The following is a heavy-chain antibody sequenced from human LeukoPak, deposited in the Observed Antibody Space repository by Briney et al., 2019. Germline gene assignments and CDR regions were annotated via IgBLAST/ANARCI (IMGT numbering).Heavy chain of an antibody. CDR3: ARHPDLDY. J-gene: IGHJ4*02. CDR1: GASISSSNYY. CDR2: INYSGST. Sequence: SETLSLTCTVSGASISSSNYYWGWIRQPPWKGLEWIASINYSGSTYYNPSLKSRVTISVDTSKNQFSLKLSSMTAADTAVYYCARHPDLDYWGQGILVTVSS. V-gene: IGHV4-39*01.